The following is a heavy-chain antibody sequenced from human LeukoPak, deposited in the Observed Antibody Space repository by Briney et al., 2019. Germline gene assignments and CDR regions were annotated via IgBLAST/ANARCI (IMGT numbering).Heavy chain of an antibody. Sequence: ASVKVSCKASGGTFSSYAISWVRQAPGQGLEWMGRIIPILGIANYAQKFQGRVTITADKSTSTAYMELSSLRSEDTAVYYCARAGEYCSSTSCYMFDYWGQGTLVTVSS. CDR1: GGTFSSYA. CDR3: ARAGEYCSSTSCYMFDY. V-gene: IGHV1-69*04. D-gene: IGHD2-2*01. J-gene: IGHJ4*02. CDR2: IIPILGIA.